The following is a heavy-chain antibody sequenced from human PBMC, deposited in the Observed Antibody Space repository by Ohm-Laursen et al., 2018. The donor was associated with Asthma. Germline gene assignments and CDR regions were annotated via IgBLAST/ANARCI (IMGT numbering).Heavy chain of an antibody. Sequence: SSLRLSCAASGFTFSSYGMHWVRQAPGKGLEWVAVISYDGSNKYYADSVKGRFTISRDNSKNTLYLQMNSLRAEDTAVYYCAKYAYGDYGPQTAQGYYYYYGMDVWGQGTTVTVSS. V-gene: IGHV3-30*18. CDR1: GFTFSSYG. CDR3: AKYAYGDYGPQTAQGYYYYYGMDV. J-gene: IGHJ6*02. CDR2: ISYDGSNK. D-gene: IGHD4-17*01.